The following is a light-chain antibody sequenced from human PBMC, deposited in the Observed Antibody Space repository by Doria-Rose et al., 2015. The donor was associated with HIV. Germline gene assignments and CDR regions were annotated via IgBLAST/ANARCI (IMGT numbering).Light chain of an antibody. J-gene: IGKJ5*01. CDR1: QSVSTD. CDR2: CAS. V-gene: IGKV3-15*01. Sequence: TQSPETLSVSPGERATLSCRVSQSVSTDLAWYQHKPGQAPRLLIWCASTRATGIPASFSGSGSGTEFTLTISSLQSEDFAIYFCHQYNNWPTFGQGTRLDIK. CDR3: HQYNNWPT.